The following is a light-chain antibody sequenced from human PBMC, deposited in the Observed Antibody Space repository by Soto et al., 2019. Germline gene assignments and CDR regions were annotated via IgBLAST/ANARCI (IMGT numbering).Light chain of an antibody. J-gene: IGKJ4*01. CDR3: QQYNNWPRAT. CDR1: QSISNN. CDR2: RTS. Sequence: ETVMTQSPATLSVSPGERATLSCRASQSISNNLAWYQQKPGQSPRLIMFRTSTRATGVPARFSGSGSGAEFNITISSLQSEDFEVYYCQQYNNWPRATFGGGTKVDIK. V-gene: IGKV3-15*01.